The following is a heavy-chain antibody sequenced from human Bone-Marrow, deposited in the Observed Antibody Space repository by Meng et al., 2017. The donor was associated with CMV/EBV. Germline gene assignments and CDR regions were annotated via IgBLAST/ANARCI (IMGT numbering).Heavy chain of an antibody. CDR3: ARQDRSNFGMDV. D-gene: IGHD3/OR15-3a*01. CDR1: GGSISSNYY. CDR2: IYYSGST. V-gene: IGHV4-39*01. J-gene: IGHJ6*02. Sequence: GSLRLSCTVSGGSISSNYYWGWIRQPPGKGLEWIGSIYYSGSTYYNPSLKSRVTISGDTSKNQFSLKLSSVTAADTAVYYCARQDRSNFGMDVWAKGPRSPSP.